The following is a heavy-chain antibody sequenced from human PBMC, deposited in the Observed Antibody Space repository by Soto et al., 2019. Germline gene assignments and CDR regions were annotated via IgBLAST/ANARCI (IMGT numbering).Heavy chain of an antibody. Sequence: ASVKVSCKASGYTFTGYYMHWVRQAPGQGLEWMGWINPNTGGTNSAQRFQGRVTMTRDTSISTAYMELSRLTSDDTAVYYCAREDRYGSGNHDAFAIRGQGTMVTVSS. D-gene: IGHD3-10*01. CDR1: GYTFTGYY. CDR3: AREDRYGSGNHDAFAI. J-gene: IGHJ3*02. CDR2: INPNTGGT. V-gene: IGHV1-2*02.